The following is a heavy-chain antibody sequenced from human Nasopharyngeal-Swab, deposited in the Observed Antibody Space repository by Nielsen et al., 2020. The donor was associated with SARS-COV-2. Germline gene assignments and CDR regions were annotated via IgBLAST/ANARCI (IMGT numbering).Heavy chain of an antibody. CDR2: INPSGGST. Sequence: ASVKVSCKASGYTFTSYYMHWVRQAPGQGLEWMGIINPSGGSTSYAQKFQGRVTMTRDTSTSTVYMELSSLRSEDTAVYYCARDPPDYGSGAPPYDCWGQGTLVTVSS. D-gene: IGHD3-10*01. CDR3: ARDPPDYGSGAPPYDC. J-gene: IGHJ4*02. V-gene: IGHV1-46*01. CDR1: GYTFTSYY.